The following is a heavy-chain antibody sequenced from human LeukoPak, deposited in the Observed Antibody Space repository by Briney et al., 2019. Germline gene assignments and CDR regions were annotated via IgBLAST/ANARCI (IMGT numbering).Heavy chain of an antibody. CDR2: IYSGGST. Sequence: GGSLRLSCAASGFTVSSNYMSWVRQAPGKGLEWVSVIYSGGSTYYADSVKGRFTISRHNSKNTLYLQMNSLRAEDTAVYYCARLTLGYCSSTSCYKESGFDYWGQGTLVTVSS. CDR1: GFTVSSNY. V-gene: IGHV3-53*04. CDR3: ARLTLGYCSSTSCYKESGFDY. D-gene: IGHD2-2*02. J-gene: IGHJ4*02.